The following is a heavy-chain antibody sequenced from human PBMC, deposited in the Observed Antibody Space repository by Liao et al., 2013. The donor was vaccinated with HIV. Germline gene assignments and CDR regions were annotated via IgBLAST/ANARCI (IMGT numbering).Heavy chain of an antibody. J-gene: IGHJ2*01. CDR2: INHSGST. CDR3: ARVQWXPAPNWYSDL. D-gene: IGHD1-26*01. Sequence: QVRLQESGPGLLKPSETLSLTCSISGDSITTYYWSWIRQPPGKGLEWIGEINHSGSTNYNPSLKSRVSISADTSSNHVSLKLTSVTAADTAVYYCARVQWXPAPNWYSDLWGRGTLVIVSS. V-gene: IGHV4-59*08. CDR1: GDSITTYY.